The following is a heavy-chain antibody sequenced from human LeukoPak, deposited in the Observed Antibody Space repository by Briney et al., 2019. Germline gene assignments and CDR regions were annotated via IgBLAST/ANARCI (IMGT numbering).Heavy chain of an antibody. CDR3: ARGVSDVGERNPRKRYYYYYYMDV. CDR2: MNPNSGNT. D-gene: IGHD1-1*01. V-gene: IGHV1-8*03. J-gene: IGHJ6*03. CDR1: GGTFSSYD. Sequence: GASVKVSCKASGGTFSSYDINWVRQATGQGLEWMGWMNPNSGNTGYAQKFQGRVTITRNTSIRTAYMELSSLRSEDTAVYYCARGVSDVGERNPRKRYYYYYYMDVWGKGTPVTVSS.